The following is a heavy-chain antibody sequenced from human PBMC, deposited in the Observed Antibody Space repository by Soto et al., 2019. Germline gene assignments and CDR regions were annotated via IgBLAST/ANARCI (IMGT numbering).Heavy chain of an antibody. CDR1: GYSFTSYW. CDR3: ARLGTPTSMVATGAWWY. J-gene: IGHJ4*02. D-gene: IGHD5-12*01. CDR2: IYPGDSDT. Sequence: GESLKISCKGSGYSFTSYWIGWVRQMPGKGLEWMGIIYPGDSDTSYSPSFQGHVTISADKSISTAYLQWSSLKASDTAMYYCARLGTPTSMVATGAWWYWGQGTLVTVSS. V-gene: IGHV5-51*01.